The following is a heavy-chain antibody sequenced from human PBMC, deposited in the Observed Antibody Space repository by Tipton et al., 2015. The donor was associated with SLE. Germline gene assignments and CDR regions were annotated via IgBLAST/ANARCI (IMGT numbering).Heavy chain of an antibody. CDR1: GYTFTSYG. D-gene: IGHD2-2*01. Sequence: QLVQSGGEVKKPGASVRVSCKASGYTFTSYGFTWVRQAPGQGLEWMGWISGDNGNINYAQKFQDRVMLTTDKTTTTAYMDLMSLTSDDTAVYYCARAISQQYSTIWSDYWGQGTLVTVSS. J-gene: IGHJ4*02. V-gene: IGHV1-18*01. CDR2: ISGDNGNI. CDR3: ARAISQQYSTIWSDY.